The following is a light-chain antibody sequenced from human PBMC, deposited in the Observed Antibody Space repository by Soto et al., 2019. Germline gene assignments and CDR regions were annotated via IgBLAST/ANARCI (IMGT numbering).Light chain of an antibody. J-gene: IGKJ2*01. Sequence: EVEMTQSPVTLSVSPGEGATLSCRASQNVGGSVAWYQQKPGQAPRLLIYRASTRATGIPARFSGSGSGTEFTRTISSLQSEDFAIYYCQQSRTFAQGTKVDIK. CDR3: QQSRT. CDR1: QNVGGS. V-gene: IGKV3-15*01. CDR2: RAS.